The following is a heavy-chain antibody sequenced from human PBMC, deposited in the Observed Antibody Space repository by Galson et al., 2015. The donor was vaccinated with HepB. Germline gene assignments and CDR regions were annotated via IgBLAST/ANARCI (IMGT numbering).Heavy chain of an antibody. Sequence: SVKVSCKASGGTFSNYGISWVRQAPGQGLEWMGGIIPSFGTGNFAQKFQGRVILYADESTSAAYMELSSLRSDDTAVYYCAREDETGDYDFWSGYYPDWGQGTLVTVSS. D-gene: IGHD3-3*01. CDR3: AREDETGDYDFWSGYYPD. V-gene: IGHV1-69*13. CDR2: IIPSFGTG. J-gene: IGHJ4*02. CDR1: GGTFSNYG.